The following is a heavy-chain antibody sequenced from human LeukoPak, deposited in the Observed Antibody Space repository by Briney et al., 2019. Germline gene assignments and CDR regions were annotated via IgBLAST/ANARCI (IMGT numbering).Heavy chain of an antibody. CDR2: ISSSSSYI. Sequence: PGGSLRLSCAASGFTLSTYWMHWVRQAPGKGLEWVSSISSSSSYIYYADSVKGRFTISRDNAKNSLYLQMNSLRAEDTALYYCARSPGGTTFDYWGQGTLVTVSS. J-gene: IGHJ4*02. D-gene: IGHD1-7*01. V-gene: IGHV3-21*04. CDR3: ARSPGGTTFDY. CDR1: GFTLSTYW.